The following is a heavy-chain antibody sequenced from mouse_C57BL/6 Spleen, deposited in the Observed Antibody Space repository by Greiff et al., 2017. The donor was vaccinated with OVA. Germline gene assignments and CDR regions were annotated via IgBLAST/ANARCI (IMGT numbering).Heavy chain of an antibody. CDR2: ISSGGSYT. Sequence: EVQGVESGGDLVKPGGSLKLSCAASGFTFSSYGMSWVRQTPDKRLEWVATISSGGSYTYYPDSVKGRFTISRDNAKNTLYLQMSSLKSEDTAMYYCAREGYGNYGGYFDYWGQGTTLTVSS. CDR1: GFTFSSYG. V-gene: IGHV5-6*01. D-gene: IGHD2-1*01. J-gene: IGHJ2*01. CDR3: AREGYGNYGGYFDY.